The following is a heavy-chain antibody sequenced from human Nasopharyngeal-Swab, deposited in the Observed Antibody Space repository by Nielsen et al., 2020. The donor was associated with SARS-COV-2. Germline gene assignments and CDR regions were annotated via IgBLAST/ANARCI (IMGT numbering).Heavy chain of an antibody. J-gene: IGHJ6*03. CDR1: GGSVSSGSYY. Sequence: SETLSLTCTVSGGSVSSGSYYWSWIRQPPGKGLEWIGSIYYSGSTYYNPSLKSRVTISVDTSKNQFSLKLSSVTAADTAVYYCAGLRYYYYYYMDVWGKGTTVTVSS. V-gene: IGHV4-39*01. CDR2: IYYSGST. CDR3: AGLRYYYYYYMDV.